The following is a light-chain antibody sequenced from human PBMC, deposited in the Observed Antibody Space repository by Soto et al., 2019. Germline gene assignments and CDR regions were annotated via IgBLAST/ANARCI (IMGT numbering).Light chain of an antibody. V-gene: IGLV1-44*01. CDR3: AAWDASLDGYV. Sequence: QSVLTQPPSASGTPGQRVTISCSTSSSNLGDNTVNWYQQVPGTAPKLLIYSYDQRPSGVPDRFSGSKSGTSASLAISGLQSEEEADYYCAAWDASLDGYVFGTVTKVTVL. CDR1: SSNLGDNT. CDR2: SYD. J-gene: IGLJ1*01.